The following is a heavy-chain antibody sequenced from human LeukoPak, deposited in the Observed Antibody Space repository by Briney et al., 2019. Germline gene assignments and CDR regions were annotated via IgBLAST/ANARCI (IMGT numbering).Heavy chain of an antibody. D-gene: IGHD1-26*01. J-gene: IGHJ4*02. V-gene: IGHV1-18*01. CDR3: ARGLGEWELVF. Sequence: ASVKVSCKASGYTFTSYGISWVRQAPGQGLEWMGWISAYNGNTNYAQKLQGRVTMTMDMSTSTVYMELSSLRSDDTAVYYCARGLGEWELVFWGQGTLVTVSS. CDR1: GYTFTSYG. CDR2: ISAYNGNT.